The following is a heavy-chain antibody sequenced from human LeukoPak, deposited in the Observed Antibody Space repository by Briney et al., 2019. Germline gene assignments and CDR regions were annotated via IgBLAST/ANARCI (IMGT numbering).Heavy chain of an antibody. D-gene: IGHD4-17*01. V-gene: IGHV1-46*01. J-gene: IGHJ5*02. Sequence: ASVKVSCKASGYTFTSYYMHWVRQAPGQGLEWMGIINPSGGSTSYAQKFQGRVTMTRDMSTSTVYMELSSLRSEDTAVYYCATNPIYGDYPTHLWGQGTLVTVSS. CDR1: GYTFTSYY. CDR2: INPSGGST. CDR3: ATNPIYGDYPTHL.